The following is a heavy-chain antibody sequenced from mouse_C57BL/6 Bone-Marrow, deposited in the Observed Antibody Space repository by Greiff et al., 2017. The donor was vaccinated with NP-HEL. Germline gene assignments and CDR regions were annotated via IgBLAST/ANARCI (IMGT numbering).Heavy chain of an antibody. CDR1: GYTFTSYW. J-gene: IGHJ2*01. CDR2: IYPSDSET. Sequence: QVQLKQSGAELVRPGSSVKLSCKASGYTFTSYWMDWVKQRPGQGLEWIGNIYPSDSETHYNQKFKDKATLTVDKSSSTAYMQLSSLTSEDSAVYYCVGNWDVRGYWGQGTTLTVSS. D-gene: IGHD4-1*02. CDR3: VGNWDVRGY. V-gene: IGHV1-61*01.